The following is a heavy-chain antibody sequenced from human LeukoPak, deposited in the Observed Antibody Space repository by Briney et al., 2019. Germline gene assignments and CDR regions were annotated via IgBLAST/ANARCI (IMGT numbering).Heavy chain of an antibody. J-gene: IGHJ4*02. Sequence: GGSMRLSCAASGFTFSSYWMRWDRQAQGKGLEWVANIKQDGSEKNYVDSVKGRFTISRDNAKNTLYLQMNSLRAEDTAVNYCARDWAAANYWGQGTLVTVSS. CDR1: GFTFSSYW. CDR3: ARDWAAANY. CDR2: IKQDGSEK. V-gene: IGHV3-7*01. D-gene: IGHD2-15*01.